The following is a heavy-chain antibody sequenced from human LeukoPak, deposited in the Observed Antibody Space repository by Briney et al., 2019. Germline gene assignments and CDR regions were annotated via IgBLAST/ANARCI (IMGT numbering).Heavy chain of an antibody. CDR3: ARGPSIIAASN. V-gene: IGHV1-2*02. Sequence: ASVKVSCKASGYTFTGYQLHWVRQAPGQGLEWMGWINPNSGGTNYAQNFQGRVTMTRDTSINTAYIELSRLRFDDTAVYYCARGPSIIAASNWGQGTLVTVSS. J-gene: IGHJ4*02. CDR1: GYTFTGYQ. D-gene: IGHD2-15*01. CDR2: INPNSGGT.